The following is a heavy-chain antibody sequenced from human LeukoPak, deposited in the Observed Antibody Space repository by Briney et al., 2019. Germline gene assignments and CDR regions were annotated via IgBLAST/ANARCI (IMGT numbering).Heavy chain of an antibody. D-gene: IGHD3-9*01. V-gene: IGHV3-11*01. J-gene: IGHJ4*02. CDR1: GFTFSDYY. CDR2: ISSSGSTI. CDR3: ARGSSRYFDWLLYGFDY. Sequence: GGSLRLSCAASGFTFSDYYMSWIRQAPGKGLEWVSYISSSGSTIYYADSVKGRFTISRDNAKNSLYLQMNSLRAEDTAVYYCARGSSRYFDWLLYGFDYWGQGTLVTVSS.